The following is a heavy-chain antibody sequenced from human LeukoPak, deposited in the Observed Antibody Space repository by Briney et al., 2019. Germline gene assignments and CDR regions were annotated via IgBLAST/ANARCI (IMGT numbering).Heavy chain of an antibody. Sequence: GGSLRLSCAASGFTFSNFWMHWVRQAPGKGLEWVADIKKDGSEKYYADSVKGRFTISRDNAENSLYLQMSSLRGEDTAVYYCARLKRPVDFWGQGTLVTVSS. J-gene: IGHJ4*02. CDR3: ARLKRPVDF. CDR1: GFTFSNFW. V-gene: IGHV3-7*04. CDR2: IKKDGSEK.